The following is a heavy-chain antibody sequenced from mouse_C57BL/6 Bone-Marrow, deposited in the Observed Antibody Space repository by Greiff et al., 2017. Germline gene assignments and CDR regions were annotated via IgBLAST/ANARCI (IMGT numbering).Heavy chain of an antibody. V-gene: IGHV5-9-1*02. CDR2: ISSGGDYI. J-gene: IGHJ4*01. CDR3: TRGYVSSLYAMDY. D-gene: IGHD1-1*01. CDR1: GFTFSSYA. Sequence: DVMLVESGEGLVKPGGSLKLSCAASGFTFSSYAMSWVRQTPEKRLEWVAYISSGGDYIYYADTMKGRFTITRDNARNTLYLQMSSLKSEDTAMYYCTRGYVSSLYAMDYWGQGTSVTVSS.